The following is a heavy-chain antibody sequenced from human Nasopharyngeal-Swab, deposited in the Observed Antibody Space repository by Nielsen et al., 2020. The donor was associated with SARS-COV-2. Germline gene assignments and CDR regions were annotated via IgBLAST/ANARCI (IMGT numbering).Heavy chain of an antibody. Sequence: SETLSLTCTVSGGSIISYYWSWIRQPPGKGLEWIGYIYYSGSTNYNPSLKSRVTISVDTSKNQFSLKLSSVTAADTAVYYCARGAANYDILTGWVSYYFDYWGQGTLVTVSS. J-gene: IGHJ4*02. CDR1: GGSIISYY. CDR3: ARGAANYDILTGWVSYYFDY. V-gene: IGHV4-59*01. D-gene: IGHD3-9*01. CDR2: IYYSGST.